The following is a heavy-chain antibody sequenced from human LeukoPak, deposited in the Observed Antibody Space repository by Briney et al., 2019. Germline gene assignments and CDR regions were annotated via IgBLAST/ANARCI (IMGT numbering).Heavy chain of an antibody. J-gene: IGHJ5*02. Sequence: PGGSLRLSCAASGFTFSSYWMSWVCQAPGKGLEWVANIKQDGSEKYYVDSVKGRFTISRDNIDNVVYLQMSSLRAEDTAVYYCARVAVAGPTGWFDPWGQGTLVTVSS. CDR1: GFTFSSYW. D-gene: IGHD6-13*01. V-gene: IGHV3-7*01. CDR2: IKQDGSEK. CDR3: ARVAVAGPTGWFDP.